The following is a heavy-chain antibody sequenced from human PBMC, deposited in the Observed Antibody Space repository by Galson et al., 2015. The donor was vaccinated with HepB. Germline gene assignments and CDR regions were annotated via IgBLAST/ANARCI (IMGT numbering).Heavy chain of an antibody. D-gene: IGHD6-19*01. J-gene: IGHJ4*02. CDR2: IRSKVNNFAT. Sequence: SLRLSCAASGFTFSGSAMHWVRQASGKGLEWVGRIRSKVNNFATAYGASVKGRFTISRDDSKNTAYLQMDSLKTEDTAVYYCTRDGASGWDEFDYWGQGTLVTVSS. CDR3: TRDGASGWDEFDY. CDR1: GFTFSGSA. V-gene: IGHV3-73*01.